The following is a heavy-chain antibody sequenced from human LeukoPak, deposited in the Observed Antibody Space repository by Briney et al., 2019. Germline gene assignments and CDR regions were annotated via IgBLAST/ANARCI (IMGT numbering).Heavy chain of an antibody. D-gene: IGHD3-10*01. CDR3: ARHVAYYGSGSYIYYYYYMDV. Sequence: SETLSLTCTVSGGSISSYYWSWIRQPAGRGLEWIGRIYTSGSTNYNPSLKSRVTMSVDTSKNQFSLKLSSVTAADTAVYYCARHVAYYGSGSYIYYYYYMDVWGKGTTVTISS. CDR1: GGSISSYY. CDR2: IYTSGST. V-gene: IGHV4-4*07. J-gene: IGHJ6*03.